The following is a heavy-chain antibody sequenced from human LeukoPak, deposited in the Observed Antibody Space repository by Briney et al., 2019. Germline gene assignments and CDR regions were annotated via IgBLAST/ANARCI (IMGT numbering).Heavy chain of an antibody. D-gene: IGHD1-14*01. Sequence: GGSLRLSCAASGFSFTNYWMSWVRHAPGMGLEWVAIINQDGSERYYVDSVKGRFTVSRDSAKNSLYLQMNSLRVEDTAVYYCARDKITGASTNDYWGQGTLVTVSS. CDR1: GFSFTNYW. CDR2: INQDGSER. J-gene: IGHJ4*02. V-gene: IGHV3-7*01. CDR3: ARDKITGASTNDY.